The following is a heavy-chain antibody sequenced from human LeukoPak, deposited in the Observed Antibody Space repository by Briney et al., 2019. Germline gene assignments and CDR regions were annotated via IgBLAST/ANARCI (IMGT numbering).Heavy chain of an antibody. CDR3: AKDPRPYGGSTYYFDY. J-gene: IGHJ4*02. Sequence: PGGSLRLSCAASGFTFSSYGMHWVRQAPGKGLEGVAFIRYDGSNKYYADSVKGRFTISRDNSKNTLYLQMNSLRDEDTTVYYCAKDPRPYGGSTYYFDYWGQGTLVTVSS. D-gene: IGHD5-12*01. CDR2: IRYDGSNK. CDR1: GFTFSSYG. V-gene: IGHV3-30*02.